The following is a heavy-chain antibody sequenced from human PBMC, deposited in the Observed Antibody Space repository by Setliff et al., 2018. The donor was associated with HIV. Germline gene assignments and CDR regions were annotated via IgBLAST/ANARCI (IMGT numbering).Heavy chain of an antibody. CDR1: GGSISSRDYY. J-gene: IGHJ6*03. V-gene: IGHV4-39*01. D-gene: IGHD3-9*01. Sequence: LSLTCTVSGGSISSRDYYWDWIRQPPGKGLEWIGSMSYSGSAYYDPSLKSRVTISVDTSKSQFSMRLSSVTAADTAVYYCARQRDFDWLLQNYYYMDVWGKGATVTVSS. CDR3: ARQRDFDWLLQNYYYMDV. CDR2: MSYSGSA.